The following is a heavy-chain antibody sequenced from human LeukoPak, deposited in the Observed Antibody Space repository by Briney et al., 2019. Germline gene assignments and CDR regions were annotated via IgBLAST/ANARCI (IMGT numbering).Heavy chain of an antibody. D-gene: IGHD3-3*01. Sequence: SETLSLTCTVSGGSISSYYWSWIRQPPGKGLEWIGYIYYSGSTNYNPSLKSRVTISVDTSKSQFSLKLSSVTAADTAVYYCARAYYDFWSGYPIEYYYYYMDVWGKGTTVTVSS. V-gene: IGHV4-59*01. CDR2: IYYSGST. CDR1: GGSISSYY. CDR3: ARAYYDFWSGYPIEYYYYYMDV. J-gene: IGHJ6*03.